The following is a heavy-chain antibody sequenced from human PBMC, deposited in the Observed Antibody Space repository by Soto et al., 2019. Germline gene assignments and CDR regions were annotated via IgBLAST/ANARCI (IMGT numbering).Heavy chain of an antibody. J-gene: IGHJ2*01. CDR3: TTLYSETYSRYWYFHL. CDR2: IKRKTEGGTT. V-gene: IGHV3-15*05. CDR1: GFTVSGKKY. Sequence: DVQLVASGGGLIQPGESLRLSCAAFGFTVSGKKYMAWVRQPPGKGLEWIGRIKRKTEGGTTDYAAPVKGRFTISRDDSKNTMYLQMNSLKTEDTAFYYCTTLYSETYSRYWYFHLWGRGTLVTVSS. D-gene: IGHD4-4*01.